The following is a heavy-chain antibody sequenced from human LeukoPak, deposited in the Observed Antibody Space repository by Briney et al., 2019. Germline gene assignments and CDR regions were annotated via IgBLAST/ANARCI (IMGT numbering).Heavy chain of an antibody. CDR1: GGSVSSSNYY. CDR3: ARDSLQIFPHAFDI. Sequence: PSETLSLTCTVSGGSVSSSNYYWSWIRQPPGKGLEWIGYIYYSGSTNYNPSLKSRITISADTSKNQFSLKLSSVTAADTAVYYCARDSLQIFPHAFDIWGQGTMVTVSS. V-gene: IGHV4-61*01. D-gene: IGHD3-9*01. CDR2: IYYSGST. J-gene: IGHJ3*02.